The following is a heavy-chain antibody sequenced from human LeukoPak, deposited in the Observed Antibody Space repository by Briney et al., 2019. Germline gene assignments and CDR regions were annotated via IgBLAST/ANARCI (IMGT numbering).Heavy chain of an antibody. Sequence: SYISSSSANIYYADSLKGRFTISREKAKNSLYLQMNSLRAEDTAVYYCARGRDLFDSWGQGTLVIVSS. CDR2: ISSSSANI. V-gene: IGHV3-48*01. J-gene: IGHJ4*02. CDR3: ARGRDLFDS.